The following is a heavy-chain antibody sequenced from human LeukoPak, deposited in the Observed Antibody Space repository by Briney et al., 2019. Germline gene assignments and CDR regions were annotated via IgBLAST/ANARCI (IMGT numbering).Heavy chain of an antibody. CDR2: ISYDGSNK. CDR1: VLTFSSYG. V-gene: IGHV3-30*18. J-gene: IGHJ4*02. CDR3: ANLVAVAGQSTVY. D-gene: IGHD6-19*01. Sequence: GRALRVSCVASVLTFSSYGMHWVRPAPCKGLEGVAVISYDGSNKYYAGSVKGRFTISRDNPKNTLYLQINSLRAEDRAVYYCANLVAVAGQSTVYWGERTLVTVSS.